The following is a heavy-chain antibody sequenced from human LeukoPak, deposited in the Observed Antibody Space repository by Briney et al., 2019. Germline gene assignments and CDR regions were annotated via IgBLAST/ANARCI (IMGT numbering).Heavy chain of an antibody. D-gene: IGHD3-10*01. CDR2: IYYSGST. J-gene: IGHJ5*02. CDR3: ARDVRSRPPGLLWFGEPDNWFDP. CDR1: GGSTSSYY. Sequence: SETLSLTCTVSGGSTSSYYWSWIRQPPGKGLEWIGYIYYSGSTYYNPSLKSRVTISVDTSKNQFSLKLSSVTAADTAVYYCARDVRSRPPGLLWFGEPDNWFDPWGQGTLVTVSS. V-gene: IGHV4-59*01.